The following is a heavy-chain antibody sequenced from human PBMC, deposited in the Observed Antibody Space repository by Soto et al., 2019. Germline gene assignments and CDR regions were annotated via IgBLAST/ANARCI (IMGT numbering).Heavy chain of an antibody. V-gene: IGHV1-18*01. Sequence: AAVKGSCTVSGYTFTSYGISWVRQAPGQGLEWMGWISAYNGNTNYAQKLKGRVTMTTDTSTSTAYMELRSLRSDETAVYYCARYSESVAGIGNYYYGMDVWGQGTTVTVSS. D-gene: IGHD6-19*01. CDR3: ARYSESVAGIGNYYYGMDV. CDR1: GYTFTSYG. CDR2: ISAYNGNT. J-gene: IGHJ6*02.